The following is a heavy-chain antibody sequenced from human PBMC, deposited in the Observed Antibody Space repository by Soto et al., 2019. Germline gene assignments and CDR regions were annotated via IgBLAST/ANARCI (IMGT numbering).Heavy chain of an antibody. J-gene: IGHJ4*02. CDR1: GYTFATST. D-gene: IGHD4-17*01. CDR3: AIADYGDDDY. V-gene: IGHV1-18*01. Sequence: QLQLVQSGPEAKKPGASVKVSCKASGYTFATSTISWLRQAPGQGPEWMGWIKAYSGNTNYAQKLQGRLTMTTDTSTSTAYMELRSLTTDDTAIYHCAIADYGDDDYWGQGTLVTVSS. CDR2: IKAYSGNT.